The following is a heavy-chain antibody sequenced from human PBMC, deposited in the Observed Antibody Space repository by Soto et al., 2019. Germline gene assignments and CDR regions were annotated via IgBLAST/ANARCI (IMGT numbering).Heavy chain of an antibody. D-gene: IGHD3-3*01. V-gene: IGHV4-34*01. CDR1: GGSFSGYY. CDR3: ARGITIFGVVIPSVAFDI. CDR2: INHSGST. J-gene: IGHJ3*02. Sequence: NPSETLSLTCAVYGGSFSGYYWSWIRQPPGKGLEWIGEINHSGSTNYNPSLKSRVTISVDTSKNQFSLKLSSVTAADTAVYYCARGITIFGVVIPSVAFDIWGQGTMVTVSS.